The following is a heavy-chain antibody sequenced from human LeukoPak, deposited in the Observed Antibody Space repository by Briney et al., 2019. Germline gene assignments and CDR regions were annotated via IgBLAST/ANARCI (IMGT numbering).Heavy chain of an antibody. D-gene: IGHD3-9*01. CDR2: MNPNGGNT. Sequence: ASVKVSCKASGYTFTSYDINWVRQATGQGLEWMGWMNPNGGNTGYAQKFQGRVTMTRNTSISTAYMELSSLRSEDTAVYYCARMYYGILTGWNYYYYYMDVWGKGTTVTVSS. CDR1: GYTFTSYD. CDR3: ARMYYGILTGWNYYYYYMDV. V-gene: IGHV1-8*01. J-gene: IGHJ6*03.